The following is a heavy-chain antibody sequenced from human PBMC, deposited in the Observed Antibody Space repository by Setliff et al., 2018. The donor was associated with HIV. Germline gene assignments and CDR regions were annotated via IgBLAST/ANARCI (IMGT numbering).Heavy chain of an antibody. CDR2: IITIFGTP. V-gene: IGHV1-69*05. CDR1: GGTFSTYV. CDR3: ARGAWYTSGWYSSRYMDV. J-gene: IGHJ6*03. Sequence: GASVKVSCKTSGGTFSTYVISWVRQAPGQGLEWMGGIITIFGTPNYAQKFQGRLTMTKDTSTSTAYMELRSLRSDDTAVYYCARGAWYTSGWYSSRYMDVWGKGTTVTVSS. D-gene: IGHD6-19*01.